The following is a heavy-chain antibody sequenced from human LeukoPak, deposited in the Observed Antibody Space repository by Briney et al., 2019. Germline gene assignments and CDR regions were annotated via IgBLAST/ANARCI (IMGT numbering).Heavy chain of an antibody. V-gene: IGHV4-4*07. D-gene: IGHD1-26*01. Sequence: SETLSLTCTVPGGSVTGYYWTWIRQPAGKGLEWIGRIFTDGGTSYNPSLKSRVTMSVDTSKNQLSLKLGSVTAADTAVYYCAREPLPWGQGILVTVSS. CDR3: AREPLP. CDR2: IFTDGGT. CDR1: GGSVTGYY. J-gene: IGHJ4*02.